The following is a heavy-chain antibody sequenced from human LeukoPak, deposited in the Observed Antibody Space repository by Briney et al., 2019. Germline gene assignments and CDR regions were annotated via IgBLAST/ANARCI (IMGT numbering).Heavy chain of an antibody. CDR3: ARGSKSYGDYIRSRIHHFDY. CDR2: ISYDGSNK. D-gene: IGHD4-17*01. V-gene: IGHV3-30*04. Sequence: GSLRLSCAASGFTFSSYAIHWVRQAPGKGLEWVAVISYDGSNKYYADSVKGRFTISRDNSKNTLYLQMNSLRVEDTAVYYCARGSKSYGDYIRSRIHHFDYWGQGTLVTVSS. CDR1: GFTFSSYA. J-gene: IGHJ4*02.